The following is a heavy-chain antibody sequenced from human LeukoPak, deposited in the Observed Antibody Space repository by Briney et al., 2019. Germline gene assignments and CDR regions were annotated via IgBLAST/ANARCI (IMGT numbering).Heavy chain of an antibody. CDR3: ASGETVPTRDDTFDV. CDR1: AFTFSSYS. V-gene: IGHV3-21*01. Sequence: GGSLRLSCSASAFTFSSYSVNCVRQAPGKGLEWVSSISSGSSVIFYADSVQGRFTISRDNAKNSLYLQMNIAGPASPGVWYCASGETVPTRDDTFDVWGQGTMVSVSS. CDR2: ISSGSSVI. J-gene: IGHJ3*01. D-gene: IGHD2-21*01.